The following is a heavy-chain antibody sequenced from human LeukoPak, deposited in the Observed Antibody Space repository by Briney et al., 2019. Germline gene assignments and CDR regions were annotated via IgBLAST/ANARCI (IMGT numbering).Heavy chain of an antibody. Sequence: GGSLRLSCAASGFTFSSYEMNWVRQAPGKGLEWVSYISSSGSTIYYADFVKGRFTISRDNAKNSLYLQMNSLRVEDTAVYYCARSAGTWFDPWGQGTLVTVSS. CDR2: ISSSGSTI. V-gene: IGHV3-48*03. J-gene: IGHJ5*02. CDR1: GFTFSSYE. D-gene: IGHD1-1*01. CDR3: ARSAGTWFDP.